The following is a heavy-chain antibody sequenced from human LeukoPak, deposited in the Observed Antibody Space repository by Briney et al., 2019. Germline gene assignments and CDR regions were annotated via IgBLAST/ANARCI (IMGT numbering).Heavy chain of an antibody. J-gene: IGHJ4*02. CDR2: IYHSGST. CDR1: GYSISSGYY. Sequence: SETLSLTCTVSGYSISSGYYWGWIRQPPGKGLEWIGSIYHSGSTYYNPSLKSRVTISVDTSKNQFSLKLSSVTAADTAVYYCARADYDSSTDYWGQGTLVTVSS. D-gene: IGHD3-22*01. V-gene: IGHV4-38-2*02. CDR3: ARADYDSSTDY.